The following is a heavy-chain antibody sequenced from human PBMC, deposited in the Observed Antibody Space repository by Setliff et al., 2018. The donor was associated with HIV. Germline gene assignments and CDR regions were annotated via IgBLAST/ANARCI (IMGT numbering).Heavy chain of an antibody. CDR1: GYSFTTYS. V-gene: IGHV7-4-1*02. CDR2: IHTSTGKP. CDR3: AGNSPFPPSSGAHFDF. Sequence: VASVKVSCKASGYSFTTYSINWLRQAPGQGPEWMGWIHTSTGKPTYVRDFTGRFVFSLDTSVNTAFLQISDLKTEDTAVYYCAGNSPFPPSSGAHFDFWGPGTLVTVSS. J-gene: IGHJ4*02. D-gene: IGHD3-22*01.